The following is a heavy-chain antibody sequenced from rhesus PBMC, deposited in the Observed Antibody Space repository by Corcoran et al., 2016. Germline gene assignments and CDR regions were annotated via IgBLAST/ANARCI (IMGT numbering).Heavy chain of an antibody. V-gene: IGHV3-178*01. J-gene: IGHJ4*01. CDR3: SRDFDY. CDR2: YSNVGGTT. CDR1: GFSLCVYY. Sequence: EVQLVESGGGLAKPGGSLRISCAASGFSLCVYYLDWVRQAPGEGLEWVSRYSNVGGTTWYSESVKGRFTISRDNAKNTLFLQMNSLRGEDTAVYYCSRDFDYWGQGVLVTVTS.